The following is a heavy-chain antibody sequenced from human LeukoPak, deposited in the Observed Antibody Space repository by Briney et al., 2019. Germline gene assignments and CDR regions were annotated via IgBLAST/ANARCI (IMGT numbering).Heavy chain of an antibody. J-gene: IGHJ4*02. CDR3: ARVGNYYDSSGYYYVFDY. Sequence: GGSLRLSCAASGFIFSSYAMSWVRQAPGKGLEWVSATSGSGGSTYYADSVKGRFTISRDNAKNSLYLQMNSLRAEDTALYYCARVGNYYDSSGYYYVFDYWGQGTLVTVSS. CDR1: GFIFSSYA. D-gene: IGHD3-22*01. CDR2: TSGSGGST. V-gene: IGHV3-23*01.